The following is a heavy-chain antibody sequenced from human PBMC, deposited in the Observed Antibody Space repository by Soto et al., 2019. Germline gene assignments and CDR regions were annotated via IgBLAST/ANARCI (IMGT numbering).Heavy chain of an antibody. CDR3: ARSPLYGMDV. J-gene: IGHJ6*02. V-gene: IGHV4-30-4*01. CDR2: INYSRNT. Sequence: WIRQPPGKGLEWIGNINYSRNTYNNPSLNSPLIISIDTSKNQVTMKMATVTAADTAVYHFARSPLYGMDVWGQGTLVSVSS.